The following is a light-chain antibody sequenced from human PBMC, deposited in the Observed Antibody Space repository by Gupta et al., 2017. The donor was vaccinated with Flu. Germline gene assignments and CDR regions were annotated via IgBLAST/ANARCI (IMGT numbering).Light chain of an antibody. CDR1: QTIGSF. J-gene: IGKJ1*01. V-gene: IGKV1-39*01. CDR2: AAS. Sequence: PSSLSAPVGDRVTITCRASQTIGSFVNWYQHKPGKAPKVLIYAASTLETGVPSRFSGSGYGTDFILTIGSLQPEDFATYYCQQTYSIPVTFGQGTKVEIK. CDR3: QQTYSIPVT.